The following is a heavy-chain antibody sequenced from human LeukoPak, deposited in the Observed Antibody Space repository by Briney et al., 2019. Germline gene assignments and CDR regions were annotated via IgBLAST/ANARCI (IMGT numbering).Heavy chain of an antibody. CDR1: GFTFSSYA. CDR2: IWYDGSNK. D-gene: IGHD3-3*01. CDR3: ARDRSYDFWSGYSTPDY. V-gene: IGHV3-33*08. J-gene: IGHJ4*02. Sequence: GGSLRLSCAASGFTFSSYAMHWVRQAPGKGLEWVAVIWYDGSNKYYADSVKGRFTISRDNSKNTLDLQMNSLRAEDTAVYYCARDRSYDFWSGYSTPDYWGQGTLVTVSS.